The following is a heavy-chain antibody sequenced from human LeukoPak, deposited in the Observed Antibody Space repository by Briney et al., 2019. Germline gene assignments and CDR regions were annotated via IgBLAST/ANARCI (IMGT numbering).Heavy chain of an antibody. CDR1: GYTLTELS. CDR2: FDPEDGET. V-gene: IGHV1-24*01. Sequence: ASVKVSCKVSGYTLTELSMHWVRQAPGKGLEWMGGFDPEDGETIYAQKFQGRVTMTEDTSTDTAYMELSSLRSEDTAVYYCARGSSSGYYNNFDYWGQGTLVTVSS. J-gene: IGHJ4*02. CDR3: ARGSSSGYYNNFDY. D-gene: IGHD3-22*01.